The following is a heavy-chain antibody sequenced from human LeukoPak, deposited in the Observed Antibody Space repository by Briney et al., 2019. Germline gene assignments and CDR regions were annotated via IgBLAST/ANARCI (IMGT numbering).Heavy chain of an antibody. CDR1: GFTFSSYS. Sequence: GGSLRLSCAASGFTFSSYSMNWVRQAPGKGLEWVSSISSSSSYIYYADSVKGRFTISRDNAKNSLYLQMNSLRAEDTAVYYCAREGKGYYYMDVWGKGTTVTVSS. V-gene: IGHV3-21*01. CDR3: AREGKGYYYMDV. CDR2: ISSSSSYI. J-gene: IGHJ6*03.